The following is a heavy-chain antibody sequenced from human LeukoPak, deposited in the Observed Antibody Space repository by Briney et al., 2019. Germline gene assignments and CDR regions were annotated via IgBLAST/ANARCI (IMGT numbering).Heavy chain of an antibody. CDR3: AKEKRPVLRYSSSWYYFDY. D-gene: IGHD6-13*01. J-gene: IGHJ4*02. Sequence: GGSLRLSCAASGFTFSSYSMNWVRQAPGKGLEWVSVIYSGGSTYYADSVKGRFTISRDNSKNTLYLQMNSLRAEDTAVYYCAKEKRPVLRYSSSWYYFDYWGQGNLVTVSS. CDR1: GFTFSSYS. V-gene: IGHV3-66*01. CDR2: IYSGGST.